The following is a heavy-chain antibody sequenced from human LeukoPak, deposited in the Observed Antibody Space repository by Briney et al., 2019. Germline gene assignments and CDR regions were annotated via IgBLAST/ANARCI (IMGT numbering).Heavy chain of an antibody. V-gene: IGHV3-21*01. CDR2: ISSSSSYI. CDR3: ARDGIPWYYFDY. Sequence: MPGGSLRLSCAASGFTFSSYSMNWVRQAPGKGLKWVSSISSSSSYIYYADSVKGRFTISRDNAKNSLYLQMNSLSAEDTAVYYCARDGIPWYYFDYWGQGTLVTVSS. D-gene: IGHD2-8*02. J-gene: IGHJ4*02. CDR1: GFTFSSYS.